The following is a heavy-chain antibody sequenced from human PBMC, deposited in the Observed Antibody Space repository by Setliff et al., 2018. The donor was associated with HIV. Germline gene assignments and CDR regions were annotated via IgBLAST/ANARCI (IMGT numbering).Heavy chain of an antibody. CDR3: AGHSTTWYPNWFDP. Sequence: SLRLSCAVSGFTFSNYWWSWLRQAPGKGLEWVANIKQDGSEKKYEDSVKGRFSISRDNAKQSMYLQMDSLRAEDTAVYYCAGHSTTWYPNWFDPWGQGTLVTVSS. D-gene: IGHD2-2*01. CDR2: IKQDGSEK. J-gene: IGHJ5*02. CDR1: GFTFSNYW. V-gene: IGHV3-7*03.